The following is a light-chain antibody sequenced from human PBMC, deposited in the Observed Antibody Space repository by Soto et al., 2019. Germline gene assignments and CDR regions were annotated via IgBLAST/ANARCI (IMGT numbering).Light chain of an antibody. CDR1: QSVSTH. CDR2: DAS. J-gene: IGKJ4*01. CDR3: QQRSTWPLT. V-gene: IGKV3-11*01. Sequence: EIVLTQSPATLSLSPGERATLSCRASQSVSTHLAWFQQKPGQAPRLLIYDASKRATGIPARFSGSGSGTDFTLTISSLEPEDFAVYYCQQRSTWPLTFGGGTKVEMK.